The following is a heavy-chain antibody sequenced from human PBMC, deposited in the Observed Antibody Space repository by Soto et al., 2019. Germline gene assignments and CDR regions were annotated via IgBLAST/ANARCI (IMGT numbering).Heavy chain of an antibody. V-gene: IGHV1-58*02. J-gene: IGHJ6*03. CDR3: EADIDSYDYMDV. D-gene: IGHD5-18*01. CDR2: IVVGSGNT. Sequence: SVKVSCKASGFTFTSSAMQWVRQARGQRLEWIGWIVVGSGNTNYAQKFQERVTITRDMSTSTAYMELSSLRSEDTAVYYCEADIDSYDYMDVWGKGTTVTGSS. CDR1: GFTFTSSA.